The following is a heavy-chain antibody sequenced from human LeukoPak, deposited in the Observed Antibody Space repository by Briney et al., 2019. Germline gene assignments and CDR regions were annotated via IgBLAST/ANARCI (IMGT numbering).Heavy chain of an antibody. CDR1: GFTFSNYN. CDR2: IWFDGSQK. J-gene: IGHJ4*02. D-gene: IGHD2-21*02. CDR3: ARLNGDRYGKFDF. Sequence: QPGGSLRLSCAASGFTFSNYNMNWVRQAPGKGLEWVAVIWFDGSQKYYADSVKDRFTISRDNSKNTLYLEMNSLRAEDTAVYYCARLNGDRYGKFDFWGQGAVVTVSS. V-gene: IGHV3-33*08.